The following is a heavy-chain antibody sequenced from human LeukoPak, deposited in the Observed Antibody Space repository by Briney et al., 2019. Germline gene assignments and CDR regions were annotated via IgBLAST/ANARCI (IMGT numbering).Heavy chain of an antibody. V-gene: IGHV1-69*05. Sequence: SVKVSCKASGGTFSGHAISWVRQAPGQGLEWMGGTIPIFGATNYTQRFQGRITITTDESTTTAYMELTSLRSEDTAVYFCAGGDPFNFYMDVWGKGTSVTVFS. CDR3: AGGDPFNFYMDV. J-gene: IGHJ6*03. D-gene: IGHD4-17*01. CDR1: GGTFSGHA. CDR2: TIPIFGAT.